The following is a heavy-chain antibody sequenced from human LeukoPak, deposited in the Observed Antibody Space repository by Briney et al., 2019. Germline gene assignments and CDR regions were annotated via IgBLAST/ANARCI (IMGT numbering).Heavy chain of an antibody. J-gene: IGHJ4*02. CDR3: ARDKGSSGYPNFDY. CDR1: GFTFSSYA. D-gene: IGHD3-22*01. Sequence: GGSLRLSCAASGFTFSSYAMHWVRQAPGKGLEWVAVISYDGSNKYYADSVKGRFTISRDNSKNTLYLQMNSLRAEETAVYYCARDKGSSGYPNFDYWGQGTLVTVSS. CDR2: ISYDGSNK. V-gene: IGHV3-30-3*01.